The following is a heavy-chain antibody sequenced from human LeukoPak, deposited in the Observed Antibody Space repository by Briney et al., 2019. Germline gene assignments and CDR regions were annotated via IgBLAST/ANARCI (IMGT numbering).Heavy chain of an antibody. V-gene: IGHV3-9*01. CDR1: GFTFVEYA. CDR3: AKVGIFGLVTYYFDY. CDR2: ISWNSGLI. Sequence: PGGSLRLSCAASGFTFVEYAMHWVRQPPGEGLEWVSGISWNSGLIDYADSVKGRFTISRDNAKNSLYLQMNSLKAEDTAFYYCAKVGIFGLVTYYFDYWGQGALVTASS. J-gene: IGHJ4*02. D-gene: IGHD3/OR15-3a*01.